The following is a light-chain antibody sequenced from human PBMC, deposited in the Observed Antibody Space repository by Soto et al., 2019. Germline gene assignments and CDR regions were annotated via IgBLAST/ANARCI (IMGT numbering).Light chain of an antibody. CDR2: AAS. CDR3: QQSYSAPHT. Sequence: DIRMTQSPSSLYASVGGRVTITCRASQSISNYLNWYQQEPGKAPKLLIYAASSLQSEVPSRFSGSGSGTDFILSISSLQPEDFASYYCQQSYSAPHTFAQGTKLGIK. V-gene: IGKV1-39*01. CDR1: QSISNY. J-gene: IGKJ2*01.